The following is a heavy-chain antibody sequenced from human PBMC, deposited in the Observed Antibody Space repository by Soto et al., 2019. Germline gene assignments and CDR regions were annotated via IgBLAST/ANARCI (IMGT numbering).Heavy chain of an antibody. J-gene: IGHJ5*02. CDR1: GFTFSSYA. V-gene: IGHV3-23*01. CDR2: ITNTGGDK. D-gene: IGHD3-3*01. CDR3: ATRITVFGLLIPPFDP. Sequence: GGSLRLSCAASGFTFSSYAMNWVRQAPGEGLEWVSTITNTGGDKIYADSVKGRFTISRDNSKNTLFLQMNNLRVEDTAIYYCATRITVFGLLIPPFDPWGQGTQVTVSS.